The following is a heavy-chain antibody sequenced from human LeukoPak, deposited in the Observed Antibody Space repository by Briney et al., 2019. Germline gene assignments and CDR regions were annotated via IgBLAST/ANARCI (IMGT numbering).Heavy chain of an antibody. CDR1: GYTLTELS. D-gene: IGHD2-8*01. CDR3: ATGWGVYVDSHPTKYFQH. CDR2: FDPEDGET. J-gene: IGHJ1*01. V-gene: IGHV1-24*01. Sequence: ASVKVSCKVSGYTLTELSMHWVRQAPGKGLEWMGGFDPEDGETIYAQKFQGRVTMTEDTSTDTAYMELGSLRSEDTAVYYCATGWGVYVDSHPTKYFQHWGQGTLVTVSS.